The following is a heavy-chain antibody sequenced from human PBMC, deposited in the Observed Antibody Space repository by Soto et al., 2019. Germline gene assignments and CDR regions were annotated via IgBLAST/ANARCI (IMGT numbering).Heavy chain of an antibody. CDR1: GFTFSSYA. CDR2: ISGSGGST. V-gene: IGHV3-23*01. D-gene: IGHD3-9*01. Sequence: GGSLRLSCAASGFTFSSYAMSWVRQAPGKGPEWVSAISGSGGSTYYADSVKGRFTISRDNSKNTLYLQMNSLRAEDTAVYYCAKGDDILTGREAFDYWGQGTLVTVSS. CDR3: AKGDDILTGREAFDY. J-gene: IGHJ4*02.